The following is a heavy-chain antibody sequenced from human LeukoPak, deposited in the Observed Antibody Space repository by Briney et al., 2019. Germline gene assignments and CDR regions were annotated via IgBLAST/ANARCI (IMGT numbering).Heavy chain of an antibody. V-gene: IGHV1-69*04. D-gene: IGHD1-26*01. Sequence: SVKVSYKASGGTFSSYAISWVRQAPGQGLEWRGRIIPIFGIASYAQKFQGRVTITADKSTSTAYMELSSLRSEDTAVYYCARDRENSGSYYRDWGQGTLVTVSS. CDR3: ARDRENSGSYYRD. CDR1: GGTFSSYA. J-gene: IGHJ4*02. CDR2: IIPIFGIA.